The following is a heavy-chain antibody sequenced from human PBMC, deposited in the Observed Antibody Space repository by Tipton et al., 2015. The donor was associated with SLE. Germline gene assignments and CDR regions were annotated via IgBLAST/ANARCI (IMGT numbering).Heavy chain of an antibody. D-gene: IGHD2-21*01. CDR1: GGSFSGYY. CDR3: ARGILCLDY. Sequence: TLSLTCAVYGGSFSGYYWSWIRQPPGKGLEWIGYIYYSGSTYYNPSLKSRVTISVDTSKNQFSLKLSSVTAADTAVYYCARGILCLDYWGQGTLVTVSS. CDR2: IYYSGST. J-gene: IGHJ4*02. V-gene: IGHV4-34*09.